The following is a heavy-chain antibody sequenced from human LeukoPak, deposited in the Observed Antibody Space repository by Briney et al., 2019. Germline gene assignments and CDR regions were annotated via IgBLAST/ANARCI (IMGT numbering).Heavy chain of an antibody. CDR3: ARVVPALGSGRAFDI. V-gene: IGHV3-23*01. D-gene: IGHD3-10*01. CDR1: GFTFRRYG. Sequence: GGSLRLSCAASGFTFRRYGMSWVRQAPGKGLEWVSTISGSGGSTYYADSVKGRFTISRDNSKNTLYVQMNSLRAEDTAVYYCARVVPALGSGRAFDIWGQGTMVTVSS. CDR2: ISGSGGST. J-gene: IGHJ3*02.